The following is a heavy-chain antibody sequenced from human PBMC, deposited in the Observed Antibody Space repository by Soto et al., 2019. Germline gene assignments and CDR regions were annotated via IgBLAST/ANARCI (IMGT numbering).Heavy chain of an antibody. J-gene: IGHJ4*02. CDR2: ITEDGSGT. D-gene: IGHD2-8*01. Sequence: GGALRLCYATSGFTFSSYPIHWVRQAPGKGPVWVSRITEDGSGTTYADSVKGRFTVTRDNAKNTMYLQMSGLGAEDTAVYHCVRGTNGWRGMDYWGQGTLVTVS. CDR1: GFTFSSYP. V-gene: IGHV3-74*01. CDR3: VRGTNGWRGMDY.